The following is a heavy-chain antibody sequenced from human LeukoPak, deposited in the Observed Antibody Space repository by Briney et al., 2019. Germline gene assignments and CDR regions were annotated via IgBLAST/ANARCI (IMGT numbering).Heavy chain of an antibody. V-gene: IGHV3-9*01. Sequence: GGSLRLSCAASGFTFDDYAMHWVRQAPGKGLEWVSGISWNSGSIGYADSVKGRFTISRDNAKNSLYLQMNSLRAEDTALYYCAKDGVVGAAGHEGFVDYWGQGTLVTVSS. CDR1: GFTFDDYA. CDR3: AKDGVVGAAGHEGFVDY. CDR2: ISWNSGSI. J-gene: IGHJ4*02. D-gene: IGHD6-13*01.